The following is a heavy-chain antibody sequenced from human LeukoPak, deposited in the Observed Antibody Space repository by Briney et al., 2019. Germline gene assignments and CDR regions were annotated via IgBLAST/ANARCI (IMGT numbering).Heavy chain of an antibody. J-gene: IGHJ4*02. CDR1: GYTFTSYG. Sequence: GASVKVSCKASGYTFTSYGISWVRQAPGQGLEWMGWISAYNGNTNYAQKLQGRVTMTTDTSTSTAYMELRSLRSDDTAVYYCARGFYDSITIFGVAPRLPEGYWGQGTLVTVSS. V-gene: IGHV1-18*01. D-gene: IGHD3-3*01. CDR2: ISAYNGNT. CDR3: ARGFYDSITIFGVAPRLPEGY.